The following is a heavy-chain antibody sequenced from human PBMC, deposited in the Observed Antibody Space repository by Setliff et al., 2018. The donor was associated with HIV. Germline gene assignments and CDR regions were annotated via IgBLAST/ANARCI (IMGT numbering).Heavy chain of an antibody. J-gene: IGHJ5*01. D-gene: IGHD3-16*01. CDR3: AKHGFERKSPYNWFDS. CDR2: IYPDDSAT. V-gene: IGHV5-51*01. CDR1: GYTFTNYW. Sequence: PGESLKISCRASGYTFTNYWIGWVRQMPGKGLEWMGIIYPDDSATRYSPSFQGQVTISADKSINTAYMRWRGLRASDTAMYFCAKHGFERKSPYNWFDSWGQGTLVTVSS.